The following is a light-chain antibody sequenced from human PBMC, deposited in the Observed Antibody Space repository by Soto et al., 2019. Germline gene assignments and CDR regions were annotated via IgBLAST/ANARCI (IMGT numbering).Light chain of an antibody. V-gene: IGLV2-14*01. CDR1: SSDVGGFRF. CDR2: EVS. J-gene: IGLJ2*01. CDR3: SSYSTADTAVL. Sequence: QSALTQPASVSGSPGQSITISCTGTSSDVGGFRFVSWYQQHPGKVPKLLIHEVSDRPSGVSDRFSGSKSGNTASLTISGLKAEDEAEYYCSSYSTADTAVLFGGGTKLTVL.